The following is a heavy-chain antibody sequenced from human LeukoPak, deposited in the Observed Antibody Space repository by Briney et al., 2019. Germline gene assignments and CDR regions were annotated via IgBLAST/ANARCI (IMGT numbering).Heavy chain of an antibody. J-gene: IGHJ4*02. CDR2: IRFDGNNK. Sequence: PGGSLRLSCAASGFTFSSFGMHWVRQAPGKGLEWVAFIRFDGNNKYYADSVRGRFTISRDNSKNTLFLQMNSLRAEDTAVYYCARVLEAAAFDFWGQGTLVTVSS. CDR3: ARVLEAAAFDF. D-gene: IGHD6-13*01. V-gene: IGHV3-30*02. CDR1: GFTFSSFG.